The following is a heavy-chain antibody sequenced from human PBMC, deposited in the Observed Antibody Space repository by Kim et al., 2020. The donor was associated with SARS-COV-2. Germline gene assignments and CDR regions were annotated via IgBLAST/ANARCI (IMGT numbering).Heavy chain of an antibody. V-gene: IGHV4-59*13. CDR1: GGSISSYY. Sequence: SETLSLTCTVSGGSISSYYWSWIRQPPGKGLEWIGYIYYSGSTNYNPSLKSRVTISVDTSKNQFSLKLSSVTAADTAVYYCARGGEVSVYDILTGQGNGMDVWGQGTTVTVSS. CDR3: ARGGEVSVYDILTGQGNGMDV. J-gene: IGHJ6*02. D-gene: IGHD3-9*01. CDR2: IYYSGST.